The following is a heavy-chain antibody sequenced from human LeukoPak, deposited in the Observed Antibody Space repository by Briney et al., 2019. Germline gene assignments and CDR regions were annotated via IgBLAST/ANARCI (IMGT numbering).Heavy chain of an antibody. V-gene: IGHV4-34*01. Sequence: SETLSLTCAVYGGSFSGYYWSWIRQPPGKGLEWIGEINHSGSTNYNPSLKSRVTISVDTSKNQFSLKLSSVTAADTAVYYCAREGYDILTGYVAGGYWGQGTLVTVSS. CDR1: GGSFSGYY. J-gene: IGHJ4*02. CDR2: INHSGST. D-gene: IGHD3-9*01. CDR3: AREGYDILTGYVAGGY.